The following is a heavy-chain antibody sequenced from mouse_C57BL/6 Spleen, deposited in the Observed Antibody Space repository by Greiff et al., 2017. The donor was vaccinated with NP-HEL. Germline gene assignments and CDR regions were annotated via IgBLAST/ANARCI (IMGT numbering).Heavy chain of an antibody. CDR1: GYTFTDYY. CDR2: INPNNGGT. V-gene: IGHV1-26*01. Sequence: EVQLQQSGPELVKPGASVKISCKASGYTFTDYYMNWVKQSHGKSLEWIGDINPNNGGTSYNQKFKGKATLTVDKSSSTAYMELRSLTSEDSAVYYCSDGGYYGNYGRYFDVWGTGTTVTVSS. J-gene: IGHJ1*03. D-gene: IGHD2-1*01. CDR3: SDGGYYGNYGRYFDV.